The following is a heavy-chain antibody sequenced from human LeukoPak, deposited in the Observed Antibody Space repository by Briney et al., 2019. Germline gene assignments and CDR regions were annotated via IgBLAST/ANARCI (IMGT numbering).Heavy chain of an antibody. CDR2: ISYDGSNK. CDR1: GFTFSSYA. V-gene: IGHV3-30-3*01. CDR3: ARDRPSYYYDSSGGLDY. Sequence: GGSLRLSCAASGFTFSSYAMHWVRQAPGKGLEWVAVISYDGSNKYYADSVKGRFTISRDNSKNTLYLQMNSLRAEGTAVYYCARDRPSYYYDSSGGLDYWGQGTLVTVSS. D-gene: IGHD3-22*01. J-gene: IGHJ4*02.